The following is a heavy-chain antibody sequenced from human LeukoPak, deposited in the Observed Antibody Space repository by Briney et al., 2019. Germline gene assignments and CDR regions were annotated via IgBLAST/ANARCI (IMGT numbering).Heavy chain of an antibody. D-gene: IGHD6-19*01. V-gene: IGHV1-69*13. CDR1: GGTFSSYA. CDR3: ASSPFWIAVAGVYWYFDL. J-gene: IGHJ2*01. Sequence: SVKVSCKASGGTFSSYAISWVRQAPGQGLEWMGGIIPIFGTANYAQKFQGRVTITADESTSTAYMELSSLRSEDTAVYYYASSPFWIAVAGVYWYFDLWGRGTLVTVSS. CDR2: IIPIFGTA.